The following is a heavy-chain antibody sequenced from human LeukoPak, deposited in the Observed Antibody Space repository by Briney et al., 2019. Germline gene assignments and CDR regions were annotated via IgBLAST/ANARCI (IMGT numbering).Heavy chain of an antibody. CDR1: GFTVSSNY. Sequence: GGSLRLSCAASGFTVSSNYMSWVRQAPGKGLEWVSIIYSGGSTFYADSVKGRFTISRDNAKNSLYLQMNSLRAEDTAVYYCARDRYSYGNHYYYMDVWGKGTTVTVSS. D-gene: IGHD5-18*01. V-gene: IGHV3-53*01. J-gene: IGHJ6*03. CDR2: IYSGGST. CDR3: ARDRYSYGNHYYYMDV.